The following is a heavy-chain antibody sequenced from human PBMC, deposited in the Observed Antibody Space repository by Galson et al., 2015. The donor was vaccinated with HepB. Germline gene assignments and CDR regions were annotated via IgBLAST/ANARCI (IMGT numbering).Heavy chain of an antibody. CDR1: GSKFPSYW. CDR2: IYPRDSDT. V-gene: IGHV5-51*01. J-gene: IGHJ3*02. D-gene: IGHD3-22*01. CDR3: ARQTLYDSSGNHDAFDI. Sequence: QSGAEVKKPGESLKISCKGSGSKFPSYWIGWVRQMPGKGLEWMGIIYPRDSDTRYSPSFQGQVTMSADKSISTAYLQWSSLKASDTATYYCARQTLYDSSGNHDAFDIWGQGTMVTVSS.